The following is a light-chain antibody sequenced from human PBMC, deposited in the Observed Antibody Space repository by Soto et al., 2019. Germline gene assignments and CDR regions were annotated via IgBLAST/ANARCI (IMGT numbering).Light chain of an antibody. CDR3: QVYSGSHMFS. V-gene: IGKV3-20*01. Sequence: EIVSTQSPGTLPLSPGEGATLSCRASQSISSSYLAWYQQKPGQAPRLLIYAASSRATGIPDRFSGSGSGTDFTLTISRLEPEDFAVYYCQVYSGSHMFSFGQGTKLEIK. CDR2: AAS. J-gene: IGKJ2*01. CDR1: QSISSSY.